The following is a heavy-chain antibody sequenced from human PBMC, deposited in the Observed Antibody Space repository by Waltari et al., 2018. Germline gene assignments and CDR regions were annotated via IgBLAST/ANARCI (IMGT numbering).Heavy chain of an antibody. J-gene: IGHJ4*02. D-gene: IGHD3-10*01. V-gene: IGHV4-34*01. CDR3: ARGGRLLWFGELYY. Sequence: QVQLQQWGAGLLKPSETLSLTCAVYGGSFSGYYWSWIRQPPGKGLEWIGEINHSGSTNYNPALKSRVTISVDTSKNQFSLKLSSVTAADTAVYYCARGGRLLWFGELYYWGQGTLVTVSS. CDR2: INHSGST. CDR1: GGSFSGYY.